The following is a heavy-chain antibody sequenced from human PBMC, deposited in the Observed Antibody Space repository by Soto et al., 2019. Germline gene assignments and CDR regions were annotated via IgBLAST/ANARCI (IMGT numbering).Heavy chain of an antibody. J-gene: IGHJ4*02. Sequence: QVQLQESGPGLVKPSETMSLTCTVSGGSISSYYWSWIRQPAGKGLEWIGRIYTSGSTNYNPSLKSRVTMSVDTSKNQCSLKLSSVTAADTAVYYCASNSGSYPLPYFDYWGQGTLVTVSS. V-gene: IGHV4-4*07. CDR2: IYTSGST. D-gene: IGHD1-26*01. CDR1: GGSISSYY. CDR3: ASNSGSYPLPYFDY.